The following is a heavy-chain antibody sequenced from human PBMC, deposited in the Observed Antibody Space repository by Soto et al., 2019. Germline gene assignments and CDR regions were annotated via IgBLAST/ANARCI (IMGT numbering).Heavy chain of an antibody. V-gene: IGHV1-3*01. Sequence: GASVKVSCKASGYTFTSYAMHWVRQAPGQRLEWMGWINAGNGNTKYSQKFQGRVTITRDTSASTAYMELSSLRSEDTAVYYCARGSQYYYYYYMDVWGKGTTVTVSS. CDR1: GYTFTSYA. J-gene: IGHJ6*03. CDR3: ARGSQYYYYYYMDV. CDR2: INAGNGNT.